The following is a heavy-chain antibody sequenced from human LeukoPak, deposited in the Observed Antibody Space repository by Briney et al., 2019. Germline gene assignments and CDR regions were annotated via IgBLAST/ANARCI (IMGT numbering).Heavy chain of an antibody. V-gene: IGHV4-59*10. D-gene: IGHD3-22*01. J-gene: IGHJ3*02. CDR2: IYTSGST. Sequence: SETLSLTCAVYGGSFSGYYWSWIRQPAGKGLEWIGRIYTSGSTNYNPSLKSRVTMSVDTSKNQFSLKLSSVTAADTAVYYCARGRYYYDSSGYPADAFDIWGQGTMVTVSS. CDR3: ARGRYYYDSSGYPADAFDI. CDR1: GGSFSGYY.